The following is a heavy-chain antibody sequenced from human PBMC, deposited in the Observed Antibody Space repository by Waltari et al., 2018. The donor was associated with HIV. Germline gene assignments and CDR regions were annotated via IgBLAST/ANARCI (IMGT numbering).Heavy chain of an antibody. CDR3: AKDRQKIGYYDILTGYLDY. D-gene: IGHD3-9*01. Sequence: QVQLVESGGRVVQPRRSLRLSFAASGFSFSSYGIHWVRQAPGKGLEWVAVISYDGSNKYYADSVKGRFTISRDNSKNTLYLQMNSLRAEDTAVYYCAKDRQKIGYYDILTGYLDYWGQGTLVTVSS. CDR1: GFSFSSYG. J-gene: IGHJ4*02. CDR2: ISYDGSNK. V-gene: IGHV3-30*18.